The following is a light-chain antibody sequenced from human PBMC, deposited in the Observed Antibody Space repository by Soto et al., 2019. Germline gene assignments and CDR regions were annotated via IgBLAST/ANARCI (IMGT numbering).Light chain of an antibody. CDR3: HQYYSSPQT. CDR1: QTVLYSANHKNY. Sequence: DIVMTQSPDSLAVSLGERATINCKASQTVLYSANHKNYLAWYQQKPGQPPKLLFYWASTRESGVPDRFSGSVSWTDFTLTISSLQAEDVAVYFCHQYYSSPQTFGQGTKLEIK. CDR2: WAS. V-gene: IGKV4-1*01. J-gene: IGKJ2*01.